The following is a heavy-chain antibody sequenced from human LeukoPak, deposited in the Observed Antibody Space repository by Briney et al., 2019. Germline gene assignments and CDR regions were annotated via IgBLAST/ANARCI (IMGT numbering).Heavy chain of an antibody. CDR3: ARERPRVGLDQ. CDR2: ISISGSTI. J-gene: IGHJ4*02. D-gene: IGHD2-2*01. Sequence: GGSLRLSCAASGFTFSSYEMNWVRQAPGKGLEWASYISISGSTIHYADSVKGRFNISRNNAKNALYLQMNSLRAEDMAVYYCARERPRVGLDQWAQGTLVSVP. CDR1: GFTFSSYE. V-gene: IGHV3-48*03.